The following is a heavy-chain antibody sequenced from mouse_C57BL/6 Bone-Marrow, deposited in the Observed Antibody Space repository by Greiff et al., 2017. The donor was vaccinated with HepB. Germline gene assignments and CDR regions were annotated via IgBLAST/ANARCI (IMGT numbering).Heavy chain of an antibody. D-gene: IGHD1-1*01. Sequence: VQLQQSGAELVKPGASVKISCKASGYAFSSYWMNWVKQRPGKGLEWIGQIYPGDGDTNYNGKFKGKATLTADKSSSTAYMQLSSLTSEDSAVYFCATIYYYSSSYVWFAYWGQGTLVTVSA. CDR2: IYPGDGDT. V-gene: IGHV1-80*01. J-gene: IGHJ3*01. CDR3: ATIYYYSSSYVWFAY. CDR1: GYAFSSYW.